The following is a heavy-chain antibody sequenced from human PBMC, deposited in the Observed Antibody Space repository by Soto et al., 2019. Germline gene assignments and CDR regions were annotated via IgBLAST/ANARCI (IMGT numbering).Heavy chain of an antibody. J-gene: IGHJ3*02. Sequence: HPGGSLRLSCAASGFTFSSYAMSWVRQAPGKGLEWVSAISGSGGSTYYADSVKGRFTISRDNSKNTLYLQMNSLRAEDTAVYYCAKDRESITMIVVVITTSAFDIWGQGTMVTVSS. D-gene: IGHD3-22*01. CDR3: AKDRESITMIVVVITTSAFDI. V-gene: IGHV3-23*01. CDR2: ISGSGGST. CDR1: GFTFSSYA.